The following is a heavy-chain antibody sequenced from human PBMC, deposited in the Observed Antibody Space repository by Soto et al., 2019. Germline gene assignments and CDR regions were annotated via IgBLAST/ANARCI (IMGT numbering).Heavy chain of an antibody. J-gene: IGHJ5*02. CDR3: AKDPIIAAADPGPIRFDP. V-gene: IGHV3-23*01. CDR2: ISGSGGST. D-gene: IGHD6-13*01. Sequence: EVQLLESGGGLVQPGGSLRLSCAASGFTFSSYAMSWVRQAPGKGLEWVSAISGSGGSTYYADSVKGRFTISRDNSKNTLYLQMNRLRAEDTAVYYCAKDPIIAAADPGPIRFDPWGQGTLVTASS. CDR1: GFTFSSYA.